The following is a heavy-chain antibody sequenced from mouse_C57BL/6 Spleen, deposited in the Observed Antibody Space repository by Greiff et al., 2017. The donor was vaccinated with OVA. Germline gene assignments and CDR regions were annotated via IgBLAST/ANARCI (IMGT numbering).Heavy chain of an antibody. CDR2: IDPNSGGT. J-gene: IGHJ4*01. CDR3: ARSDYKDYAMDY. D-gene: IGHD2-4*01. CDR1: GYTFTSYW. Sequence: QVQLQQPGAELVKPGASVKLSCKASGYTFTSYWMHWVKQRPGRGLGWIGRIDPNSGGTKYNEKFKSKATRTVDKPSSTAYMQLSSLTSEDSAVYYCARSDYKDYAMDYWGQGTSVTVSS. V-gene: IGHV1-72*01.